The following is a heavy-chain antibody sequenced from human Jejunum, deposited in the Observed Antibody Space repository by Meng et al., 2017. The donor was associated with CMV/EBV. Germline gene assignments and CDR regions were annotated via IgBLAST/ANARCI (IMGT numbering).Heavy chain of an antibody. CDR1: TFSSYS. J-gene: IGHJ4*02. CDR2: IGGGDTTI. V-gene: IGHV3-48*04. CDR3: ARQNYHYWSDYSVFLDL. Sequence: TFSSYSMNWVRQAPGKGLEWISYIGGGDTTIHADSVKGRFTVSRDNAKNSLYLQMNSLSAEDTAVYFCARQNYHYWSDYSVFLDLWGQGALVTVSS. D-gene: IGHD3-3*01.